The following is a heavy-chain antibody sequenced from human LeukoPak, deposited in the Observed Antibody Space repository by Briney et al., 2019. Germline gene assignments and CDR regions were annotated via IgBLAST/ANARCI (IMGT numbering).Heavy chain of an antibody. CDR2: IYYSGST. D-gene: IGHD4-17*01. Sequence: SSETLSLTCTVSGGSISSGSYYWSWIRQPPGKGLEWIGYIYYSGSTNYNPSLKSRVTISVDTSKNQFSLKLSSVTAADTAVYYCARGMGDYDLEWFDPWGQGTLVTVSS. CDR1: GGSISSGSYY. CDR3: ARGMGDYDLEWFDP. J-gene: IGHJ5*02. V-gene: IGHV4-61*01.